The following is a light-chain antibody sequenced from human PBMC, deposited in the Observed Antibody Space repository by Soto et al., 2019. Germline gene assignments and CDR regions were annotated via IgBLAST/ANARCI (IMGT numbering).Light chain of an antibody. Sequence: DIVMTQSPDSLAVSLGERATINCKSSQSVLYSSNNKNYLAWYQQKPGQPPKLLIYWASTRESGVPDRFSGSRSGTDFTLTISSLQAEDVAVYYCQQYYSTPLTFDGGTKVEIK. V-gene: IGKV4-1*01. J-gene: IGKJ4*01. CDR2: WAS. CDR1: QSVLYSSNNKNY. CDR3: QQYYSTPLT.